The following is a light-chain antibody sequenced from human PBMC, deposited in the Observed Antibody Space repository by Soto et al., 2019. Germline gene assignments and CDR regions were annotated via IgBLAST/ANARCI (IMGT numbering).Light chain of an antibody. CDR3: CTFAGGYSYV. V-gene: IGLV2-11*01. Sequence: QSVLTQPRSVSGSPGQSVTISCTGTSSDVGSYNFVSWHQQHPGKAPKLMIYDVAKRPSGVPDRFSGSKSGNTASLTISGLQAEDEADYYCCTFAGGYSYVFGSGTKLTVL. CDR2: DVA. CDR1: SSDVGSYNF. J-gene: IGLJ1*01.